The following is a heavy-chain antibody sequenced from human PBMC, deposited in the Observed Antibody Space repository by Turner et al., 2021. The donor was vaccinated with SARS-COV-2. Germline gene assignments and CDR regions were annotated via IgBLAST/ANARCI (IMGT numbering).Heavy chain of an antibody. D-gene: IGHD4-17*01. CDR3: AGGGLRGPPRY. V-gene: IGHV1-69*10. CDR2: IIPTLDMA. J-gene: IGHJ4*02. CDR1: GGTFSSYR. Sequence: QVQLVQSGAEVKKPGSSVKVSCKAPGGTFSSYRISWVRQAPGQGLEWMGVIIPTLDMANDAQKFQGRVTMTADKSTSTAYMELCSLRSEDTAVYYCAGGGLRGPPRYWGQGTLVTVSS.